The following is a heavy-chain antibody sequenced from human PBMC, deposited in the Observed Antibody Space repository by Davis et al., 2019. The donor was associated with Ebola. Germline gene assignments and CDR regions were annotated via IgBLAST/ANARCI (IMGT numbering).Heavy chain of an antibody. CDR3: AKTGTDFGDYVGYFDY. CDR1: GLTFSSNA. Sequence: GESLKISCAASGLTFSSNAMSWVRQAPGKGLEWVSAIPGSGSSTYYAGSVKGRFTISRDNSQDTLSLQMNSLRAEDTAIYYCAKTGTDFGDYVGYFDYWGQGTLVTVSS. CDR2: IPGSGSST. D-gene: IGHD4-17*01. V-gene: IGHV3-23*01. J-gene: IGHJ4*02.